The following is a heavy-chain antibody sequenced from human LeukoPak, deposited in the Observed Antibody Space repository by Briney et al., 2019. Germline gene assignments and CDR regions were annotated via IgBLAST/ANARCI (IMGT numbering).Heavy chain of an antibody. Sequence: PGGSLRLSCAASGFTFSTSWMTWVRQAPGKGLEWVANINPDGSAKNYVGFVKGRFTISRDNAKNSLYLQMNSLRAEDTAVYYCTRDTGCSGGTCYSFYDYWGQGTLVTVSS. J-gene: IGHJ4*02. CDR1: GFTFSTSW. CDR3: TRDTGCSGGTCYSFYDY. CDR2: INPDGSAK. D-gene: IGHD2-15*01. V-gene: IGHV3-7*01.